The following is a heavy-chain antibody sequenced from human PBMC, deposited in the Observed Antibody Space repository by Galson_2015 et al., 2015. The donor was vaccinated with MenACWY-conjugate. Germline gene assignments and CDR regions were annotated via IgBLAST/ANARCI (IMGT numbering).Heavy chain of an antibody. J-gene: IGHJ4*02. CDR3: ARVMNDYGGNPYTGIDY. V-gene: IGHV3-74*01. D-gene: IGHD4-23*01. CDR1: GFTFSSYW. Sequence: SLRLSCAASGFTFSSYWMHWVRHAPGKGLVWVSRVNSDGSSTSYADSVKGRFTISRDNAKNTLYLQMNSLRAEDTAVYYCARVMNDYGGNPYTGIDYWGQGTLVTVSS. CDR2: VNSDGSST.